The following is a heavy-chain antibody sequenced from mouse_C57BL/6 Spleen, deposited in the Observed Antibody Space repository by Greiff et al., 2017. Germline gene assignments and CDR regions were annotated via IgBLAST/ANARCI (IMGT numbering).Heavy chain of an antibody. D-gene: IGHD2-4*01. CDR2: IYPGSGST. V-gene: IGHV1-55*01. J-gene: IGHJ4*01. CDR3: ARADDYSRDY. CDR1: GYTFTSYW. Sequence: VQLQQPGAELVKPGASVKMSCKASGYTFTSYWITWVKQRPGQGLEWIGDIYPGSGSTNYNEKFKSKATLTVDTSSSTAYVQLSSLTSEYSAVYYCARADDYSRDYWGQGTSGTVSS.